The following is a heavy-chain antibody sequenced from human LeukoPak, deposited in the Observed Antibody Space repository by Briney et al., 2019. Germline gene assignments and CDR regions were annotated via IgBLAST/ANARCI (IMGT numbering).Heavy chain of an antibody. V-gene: IGHV4-39*01. Sequence: PSETLSLTCTVSGGSMSSYYWSWIRQPPGKGLEWIGSIYYSGSTYYNPSLKSRVTISVDTSKNQFSLKLSSVTAADTAVYYCARHSYDSSGYYYYYFDYWGQGTLVTVSS. CDR2: IYYSGST. CDR3: ARHSYDSSGYYYYYFDY. J-gene: IGHJ4*02. CDR1: GGSMSSYY. D-gene: IGHD3-22*01.